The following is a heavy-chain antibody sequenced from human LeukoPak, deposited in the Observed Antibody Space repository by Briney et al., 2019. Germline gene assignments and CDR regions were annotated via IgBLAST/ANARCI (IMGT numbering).Heavy chain of an antibody. CDR3: ASPMSSSWYKRGAFDI. CDR1: GFTFSSYG. Sequence: GGSLRLSCAASGFTFSSYGMHWVRQAPGKGLEWVAFIRYDGSNKYYADSVKGRFTISRDNAKNSLYLQMNSLRAEDTAVYYCASPMSSSWYKRGAFDIWGQGTMVTVSS. V-gene: IGHV3-30*02. J-gene: IGHJ3*02. D-gene: IGHD6-13*01. CDR2: IRYDGSNK.